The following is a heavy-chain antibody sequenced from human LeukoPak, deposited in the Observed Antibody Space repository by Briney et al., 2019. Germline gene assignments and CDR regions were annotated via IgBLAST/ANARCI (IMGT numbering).Heavy chain of an antibody. V-gene: IGHV3-20*04. J-gene: IGHJ4*02. CDR3: AKPAGGIQLWYNWFDY. CDR1: GFIFDDYG. CDR2: INWNGSIT. Sequence: GGSLRLSCAASGFIFDDYGMNWVRQAPGKGLEWVSGINWNGSITGYADSVKGRFTISRDNSKNTLYLQMNSLRAEDTAVYYCAKPAGGIQLWYNWFDYWGQGTLVTVSS. D-gene: IGHD5-18*01.